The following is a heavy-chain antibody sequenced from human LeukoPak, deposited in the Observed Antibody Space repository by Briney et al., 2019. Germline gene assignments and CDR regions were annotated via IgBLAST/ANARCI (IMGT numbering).Heavy chain of an antibody. J-gene: IGHJ3*02. V-gene: IGHV3-21*01. CDR3: ARDTHCSSTSCYNAFDI. Sequence: RPGGSLRLSCADSGFTFSSYSMNWVRQAPGKGMDWVSSISSSSTYIYYADSLKGRFTISRDNAKNSLSLQMNSLRAEDTAVYYCARDTHCSSTSCYNAFDIWGQGTMVTVSS. D-gene: IGHD2-2*02. CDR2: ISSSSTYI. CDR1: GFTFSSYS.